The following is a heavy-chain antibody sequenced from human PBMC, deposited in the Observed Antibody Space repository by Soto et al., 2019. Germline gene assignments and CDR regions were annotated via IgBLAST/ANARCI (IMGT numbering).Heavy chain of an antibody. CDR3: AREGTYYYGSGSHRLFDY. CDR1: GDSVSSNSAA. Sequence: SQTLSLTCVISGDSVSSNSAAWTWIRQSPSRGLEWLGRTYYRSTWSNDYAISVKSRITINPDTSNNQFSLHLNSVTPEDTAVYYCAREGTYYYGSGSHRLFDYWGQGTLVTAPQ. D-gene: IGHD3-10*01. CDR2: TYYRSTWSN. V-gene: IGHV6-1*01. J-gene: IGHJ4*02.